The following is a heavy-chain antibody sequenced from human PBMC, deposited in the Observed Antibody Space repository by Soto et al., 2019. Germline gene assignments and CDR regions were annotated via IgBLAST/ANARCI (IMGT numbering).Heavy chain of an antibody. CDR3: SRARYCTSPSCYKHYYYGMDF. V-gene: IGHV1-18*04. J-gene: IGHJ6*02. Sequence: QEQLVQSGGEVKKPGASVRVSCKASGYTFTKYGITWVRQAPGQGLEWMGWIGVYNGKTNYARKLQGRVIMTADTSASTGYMELRSLRSDDTAVYYCSRARYCTSPSCYKHYYYGMDFWGQGTTVSVSS. D-gene: IGHD2-2*02. CDR1: GYTFTKYG. CDR2: IGVYNGKT.